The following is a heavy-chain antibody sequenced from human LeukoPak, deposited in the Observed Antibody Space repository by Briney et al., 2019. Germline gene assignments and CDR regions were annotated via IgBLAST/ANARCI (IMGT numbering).Heavy chain of an antibody. CDR1: GGTFSSYA. CDR2: IIPIFGIA. J-gene: IGHJ3*02. CDR3: ARVEGPYYYDSSGYQTGAFDI. V-gene: IGHV1-69*04. D-gene: IGHD3-22*01. Sequence: ASVTVSCTASGGTFSSYAISWVRQAPGQGLEWMGRIIPIFGIANYAQKFQGRVTITADKSTSTAYMELSSLRSEDTAVYYCARVEGPYYYDSSGYQTGAFDIWGQGTMVTVSS.